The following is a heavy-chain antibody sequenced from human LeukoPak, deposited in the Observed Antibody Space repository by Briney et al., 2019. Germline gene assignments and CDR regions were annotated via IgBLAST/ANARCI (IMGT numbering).Heavy chain of an antibody. V-gene: IGHV3-30*18. Sequence: GGSLRLSCAPSGFTFSSYGLHWVRQAPGKGLEWVAVISYDGNNKYYADSVKGQFTISRDNSKSTLYLQMNSPRPEDTAVYYCAKDQGGIVGATFDYWDQGTLVTVSS. D-gene: IGHD1-26*01. CDR2: ISYDGNNK. J-gene: IGHJ4*02. CDR3: AKDQGGIVGATFDY. CDR1: GFTFSSYG.